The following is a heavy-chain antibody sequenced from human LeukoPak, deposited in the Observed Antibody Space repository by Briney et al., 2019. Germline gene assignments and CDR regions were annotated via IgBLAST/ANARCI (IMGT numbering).Heavy chain of an antibody. CDR2: IIPIFGTA. J-gene: IGHJ4*02. V-gene: IGHV1-69*05. Sequence: SVKVSCKASGGTFSSYAISWVRQAPGQGLEWMGRIIPIFGTANYAQKSQGRVTITTDESTSTAYMELSSLRSEDTAVYYCASSHAFYRRLTTFVDYWGQGTLVTVSS. CDR1: GGTFSSYA. CDR3: ASSHAFYRRLTTFVDY. D-gene: IGHD3-3*01.